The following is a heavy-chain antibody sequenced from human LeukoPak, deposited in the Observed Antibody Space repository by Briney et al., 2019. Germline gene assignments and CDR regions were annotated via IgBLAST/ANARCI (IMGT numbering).Heavy chain of an antibody. V-gene: IGHV4-59*01. CDR2: IYYTGST. Sequence: IPSETLSLTCSVSSASISSYYWSWIRQSPGKGLEWIGYIYYTGSTNYNPSLESRVTISVDTSRKQLSLKLSSVTAADTAVYYCARDRRESSKPNDAFDIWGQGTMVTVSS. CDR3: ARDRRESSKPNDAFDI. J-gene: IGHJ3*02. D-gene: IGHD4-11*01. CDR1: SASISSYY.